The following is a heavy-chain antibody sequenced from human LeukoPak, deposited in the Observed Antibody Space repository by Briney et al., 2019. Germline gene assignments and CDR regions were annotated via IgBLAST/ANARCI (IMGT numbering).Heavy chain of an antibody. Sequence: GGSLRLSCAVSGLTFSSYAMSWVRQAPGKGLEWVSAISGSGGSTYYADSVKGRFTISRDNSKNTLYLQMNSLRAEDTAVYYCANLEHGGSYSGSVYFDYWGQGTLVTVSS. V-gene: IGHV3-23*01. CDR2: ISGSGGST. CDR3: ANLEHGGSYSGSVYFDY. D-gene: IGHD1-26*01. J-gene: IGHJ4*02. CDR1: GLTFSSYA.